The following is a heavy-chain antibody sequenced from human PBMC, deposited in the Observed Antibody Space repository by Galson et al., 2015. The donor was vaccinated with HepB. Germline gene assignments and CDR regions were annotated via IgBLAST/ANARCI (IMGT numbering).Heavy chain of an antibody. CDR3: AKDLGYCSSTSCYSSAFDI. CDR2: ISSNGGST. V-gene: IGHV3-64D*06. Sequence: SLRLSCAASGFTFSSYAMHWVRQAPGKGLEYVSAISSNGGSTYYADSVKGRFTISRDNSKNTLYLQMSSLRAEDTAVYYCAKDLGYCSSTSCYSSAFDIWGQGTMVTVSS. J-gene: IGHJ3*02. D-gene: IGHD2-2*01. CDR1: GFTFSSYA.